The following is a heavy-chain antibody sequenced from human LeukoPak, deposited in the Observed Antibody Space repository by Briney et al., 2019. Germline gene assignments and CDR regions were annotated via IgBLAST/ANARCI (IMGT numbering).Heavy chain of an antibody. V-gene: IGHV1-8*03. CDR3: ARSDCSSTSCYYY. J-gene: IGHJ4*02. Sequence: HGASVKVSCKASGYTFTSYDINWVRQATGQGLEWMGWMSPNSGNTGYAQKFQGRVTITRNTSISTAYMELSSLRSEDTAVYYCARSDCSSTSCYYYWGQGTLVTVSS. D-gene: IGHD2-2*01. CDR1: GYTFTSYD. CDR2: MSPNSGNT.